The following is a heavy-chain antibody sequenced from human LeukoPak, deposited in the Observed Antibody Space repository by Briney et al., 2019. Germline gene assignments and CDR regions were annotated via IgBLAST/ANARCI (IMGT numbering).Heavy chain of an antibody. CDR3: ARDRGYSDTSGYYPYYFDY. Sequence: GGFLRLSCAASRFTFSSYSMNWVRQAPGKGLEWVSSISSSSSYKYYADSVKGRFTISRDNANNSLYLQMNSLRAEDTAVYFCARDRGYSDTSGYYPYYFDYWGQGTLVTVSS. J-gene: IGHJ4*02. D-gene: IGHD3-22*01. CDR2: ISSSSSYK. V-gene: IGHV3-21*01. CDR1: RFTFSSYS.